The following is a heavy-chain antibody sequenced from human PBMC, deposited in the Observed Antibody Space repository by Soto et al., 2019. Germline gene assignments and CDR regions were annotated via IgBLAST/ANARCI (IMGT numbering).Heavy chain of an antibody. CDR2: TNHRGGT. V-gene: IGHV4-31*02. J-gene: IGHJ6*02. CDR3: ARAPGRMMNALRYYYGLDV. CDR1: GGSISSGDFY. D-gene: IGHD2-8*01. Sequence: QVQLQESGPGLVKPSETLSFTCNVSGGSISSGDFYWSWIRQLPGKGLEWIGYTNHRGGTYYNPALTRRITISVETSKNQFSLKMTSVTAADTAVYFCARAPGRMMNALRYYYGLDVWGQGTTVTVSS.